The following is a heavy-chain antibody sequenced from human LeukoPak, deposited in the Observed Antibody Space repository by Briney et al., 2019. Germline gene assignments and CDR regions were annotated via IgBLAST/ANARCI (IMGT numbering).Heavy chain of an antibody. Sequence: SETLSLTCTVSGYSITSAYYWGWIRQPPGKGLEWIGSFFLKGSTYYNPSLKSRVTISINTSKNQFSLKLSSVTAADTAVYYCARAGGSGLIDYWGQGTLVTVSA. D-gene: IGHD6-19*01. V-gene: IGHV4-38-2*02. J-gene: IGHJ4*02. CDR1: GYSITSAYY. CDR2: FFLKGST. CDR3: ARAGGSGLIDY.